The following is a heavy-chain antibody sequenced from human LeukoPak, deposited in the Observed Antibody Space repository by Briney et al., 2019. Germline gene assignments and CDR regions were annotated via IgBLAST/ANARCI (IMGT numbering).Heavy chain of an antibody. D-gene: IGHD2-21*02. CDR1: GYTFTSYD. J-gene: IGHJ4*02. V-gene: IGHV1-18*01. CDR3: ARIVDAYCGGDCYSTFDY. Sequence: ASVKVSCKASGYTFTSYDINWVRQAPGQGLEWMGWISAYNGNTNYAQKLQGRVTMTTDTSTSTAYMELRSLRSDDTAVYYCARIVDAYCGGDCYSTFDYWGQGTLVTVSS. CDR2: ISAYNGNT.